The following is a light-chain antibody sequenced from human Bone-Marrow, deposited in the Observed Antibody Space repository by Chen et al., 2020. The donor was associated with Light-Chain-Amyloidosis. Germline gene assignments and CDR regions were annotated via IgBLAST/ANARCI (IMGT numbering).Light chain of an antibody. CDR2: RDT. CDR1: DLPTKY. CDR3: QSADSSGTYEVI. Sequence: SYELTQPPSVSVSPGQTARITCSGDDLPTKYAYWYQQKPGQAPVLVIHRDTERPSGISERFDGSSSGTTATLTISGVQAEDEADYDCQSADSSGTYEVIFGGGTKLTVL. J-gene: IGLJ2*01. V-gene: IGLV3-25*03.